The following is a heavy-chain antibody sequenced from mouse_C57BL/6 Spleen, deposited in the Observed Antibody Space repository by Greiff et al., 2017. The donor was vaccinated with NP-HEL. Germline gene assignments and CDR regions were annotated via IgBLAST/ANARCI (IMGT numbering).Heavy chain of an antibody. CDR1: GYTFTSYW. V-gene: IGHV1-55*01. D-gene: IGHD1-1*01. CDR3: ARWGYDGSSSYAMDY. J-gene: IGHJ4*01. CDR2: IYPGSGST. Sequence: QVQLQQPGAELVKPGASVKMSCKASGYTFTSYWITWVKQRPGQGLEWIGDIYPGSGSTNYNEKFKSKATLTVDTSSSTAYMQLSSLTSEDSAVYYCARWGYDGSSSYAMDYWGQVTSVTVSS.